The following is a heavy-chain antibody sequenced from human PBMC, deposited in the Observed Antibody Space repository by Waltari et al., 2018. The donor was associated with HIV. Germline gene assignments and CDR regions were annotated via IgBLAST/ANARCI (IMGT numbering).Heavy chain of an antibody. CDR3: ARARTPGPSWYVDV. D-gene: IGHD1-7*01. CDR2: FYHSVTI. J-gene: IGHJ2*01. Sequence: QVQLQESGPGLVKPSETLSLTCAVSGYSISSGYYWACIRQPPRKGLEWIGSFYHSVTISYNPSLRSRVTISEDTSNNHFSLSLNSVTAADTAVYYCARARTPGPSWYVDVWGRGTLVTVSS. CDR1: GYSISSGYY. V-gene: IGHV4-38-2*01.